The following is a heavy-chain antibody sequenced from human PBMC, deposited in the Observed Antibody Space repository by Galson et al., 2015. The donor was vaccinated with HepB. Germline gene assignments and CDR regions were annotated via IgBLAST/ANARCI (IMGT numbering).Heavy chain of an antibody. D-gene: IGHD3-9*01. J-gene: IGHJ4*02. CDR2: IRYDGSNK. V-gene: IGHV3-30*02. CDR3: AKDRNDILTGRYYFDY. CDR1: GFTFSSYG. Sequence: SLRLSCAASGFTFSSYGMHWVRQAPGKGLEWVAFIRYDGSNKYYADSVKGRFTISRDNSKNTLYLQMNSLRAEDTAVYYCAKDRNDILTGRYYFDYWGQGTLVTVSS.